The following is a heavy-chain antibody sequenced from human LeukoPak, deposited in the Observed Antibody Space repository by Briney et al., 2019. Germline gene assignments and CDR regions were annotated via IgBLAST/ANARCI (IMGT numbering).Heavy chain of an antibody. D-gene: IGHD1-1*01. J-gene: IGHJ6*02. CDR2: VFYTGTT. CDR3: AREVGIRDYYYGMDV. V-gene: IGHV4-39*07. Sequence: SETLSLTCTVSGGSISSSSYYWGWIRQPPGKRLEWIGSVFYTGTTYCNPSLKSRVTISVDTSKTQFSLKLSSVTAAETAVYYCAREVGIRDYYYGMDVWGQGTTVTVSS. CDR1: GGSISSSSYY.